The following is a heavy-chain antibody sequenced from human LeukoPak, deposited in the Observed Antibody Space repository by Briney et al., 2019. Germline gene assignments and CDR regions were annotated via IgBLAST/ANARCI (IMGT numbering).Heavy chain of an antibody. J-gene: IGHJ5*01. V-gene: IGHV2-5*01. CDR2: IYWTDDT. CDR3: AHEGYGTNWFDT. Sequence: EPGPTLVKPIQTLTLPCTFSGFSITTHGVGVGWIRQPPGMALEWLALIYWTDDTYYRPSLKTRLTITKDTSKSQVGLTMTNMDPVDTATYYCAHEGYGTNWFDTWGQGTLVTVSS. D-gene: IGHD5-18*01. CDR1: GFSITTHGVG.